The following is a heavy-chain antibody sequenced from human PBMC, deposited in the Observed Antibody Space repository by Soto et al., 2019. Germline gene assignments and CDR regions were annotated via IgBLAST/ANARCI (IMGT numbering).Heavy chain of an antibody. D-gene: IGHD5-18*01. CDR1: GFTFSSYW. V-gene: IGHV3-7*01. CDR2: IKQDGSEK. Sequence: GGSLRLSCAASGFTFSSYWMSWVRQAPGKGLEWVANIKQDGSEKYYVDSVKGRFTISRDNAKNSLYLQMNSLRAEDTAVYYCARSTKYSYAFFDYWGQGTLVTVSS. CDR3: ARSTKYSYAFFDY. J-gene: IGHJ4*02.